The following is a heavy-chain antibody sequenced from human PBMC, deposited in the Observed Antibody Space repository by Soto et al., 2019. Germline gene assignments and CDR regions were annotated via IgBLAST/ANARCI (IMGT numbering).Heavy chain of an antibody. D-gene: IGHD3-16*01. Sequence: TLSLTCPCSGGSITSGGYYWIWLLQRPGEGLEWIGYIYYSGATYYSPSLKTRVSISLHKSQNYFSLELSSVTAADTAVYYCATTNGAYSYDSVSWGQGNPVTGSS. CDR2: IYYSGAT. V-gene: IGHV4-31*03. J-gene: IGHJ5*02. CDR1: GGSITSGGYY. CDR3: ATTNGAYSYDSVS.